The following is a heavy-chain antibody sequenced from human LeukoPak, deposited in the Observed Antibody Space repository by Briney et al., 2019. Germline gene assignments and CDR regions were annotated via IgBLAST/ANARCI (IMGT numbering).Heavy chain of an antibody. CDR2: IYPGDSDT. V-gene: IGHV5-51*01. CDR1: GYRFTSYW. CDR3: ARRRGRYSGDAFDI. D-gene: IGHD1-26*01. Sequence: GEPLKISCKGSGYRFTSYWIGWVRQMPGKGLEWMGFIYPGDSDTRYSPSFQGQVTISADKSMSTAYLQWSSLKASDTAMYYCARRRGRYSGDAFDIWGRGTMVTVSS. J-gene: IGHJ3*02.